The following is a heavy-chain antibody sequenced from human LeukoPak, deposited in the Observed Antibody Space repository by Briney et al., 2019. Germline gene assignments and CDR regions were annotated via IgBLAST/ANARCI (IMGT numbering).Heavy chain of an antibody. CDR2: ISSSGSTI. CDR1: GFTFSSYE. Sequence: AGGSLRLSCAASGFTFSSYEMNWVRQAPGKGLEWVSYISSSGSTIYYADSVKGRVTISRDNSKNTLYLQVSSLRVEDTAVYYCAKDRLGAMMYFDFWGQGTLVTVSS. D-gene: IGHD1-26*01. J-gene: IGHJ4*02. CDR3: AKDRLGAMMYFDF. V-gene: IGHV3-48*03.